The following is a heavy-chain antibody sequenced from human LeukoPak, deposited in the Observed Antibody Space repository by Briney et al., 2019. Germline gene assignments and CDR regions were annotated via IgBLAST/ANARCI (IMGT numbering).Heavy chain of an antibody. CDR2: INSDGTST. CDR3: AREGSSYSMDV. J-gene: IGHJ6*02. V-gene: IGHV3-74*01. CDR1: AFIFSSYW. Sequence: GGSLRLSCAASAFIFSSYWMYWVRQAPGKGLVWVSRINSDGTSTTYADSVKGRFTISRDNAKNTLYLQMNSLRAEDTAVYYCAREGSSYSMDVWGQGATVTVSS.